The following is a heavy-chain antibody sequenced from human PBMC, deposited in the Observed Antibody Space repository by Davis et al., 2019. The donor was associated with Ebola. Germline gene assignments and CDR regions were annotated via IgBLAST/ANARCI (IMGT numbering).Heavy chain of an antibody. CDR3: AKDRDYYDSSGYFYFDY. D-gene: IGHD3-22*01. Sequence: PGGSLRLSCAASGFTFSSYAMHWVRQAPGKGLEWVSAISGSGGSTYYADSVKGRFTISRDNSKNTLYLQMNSLRAEDTAVYYCAKDRDYYDSSGYFYFDYWGQGTLVTVSS. J-gene: IGHJ4*02. CDR1: GFTFSSYA. V-gene: IGHV3-23*01. CDR2: ISGSGGST.